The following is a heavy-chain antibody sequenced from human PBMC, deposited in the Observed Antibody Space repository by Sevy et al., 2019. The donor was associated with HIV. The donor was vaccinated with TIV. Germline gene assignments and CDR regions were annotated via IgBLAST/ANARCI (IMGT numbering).Heavy chain of an antibody. D-gene: IGHD3-22*01. Sequence: GESLKISCKGSGYEFTSYWIAWGRQMPGKGLEWMGIIYPDDSEIRYSPSLQGQVTISVDKSISTAYLQWTNLKASDTAMYFCARRGYDSSGYPQYYFDYWGQGTLVTVSS. CDR3: ARRGYDSSGYPQYYFDY. CDR1: GYEFTSYW. J-gene: IGHJ4*02. CDR2: IYPDDSEI. V-gene: IGHV5-51*01.